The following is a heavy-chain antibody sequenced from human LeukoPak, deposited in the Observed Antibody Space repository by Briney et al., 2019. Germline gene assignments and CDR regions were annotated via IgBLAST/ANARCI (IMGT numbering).Heavy chain of an antibody. V-gene: IGHV4-59*01. D-gene: IGHD3-22*01. J-gene: IGHJ4*02. CDR3: ARNYYDSSGYYPLDY. CDR1: GGSISSYY. CDR2: IYYSGST. Sequence: PSETLSLTCTVSGGSISSYYWSWIRQPPGKGLEWIGYIYYSGSTNYNPPLKSRVTISVDTSKNQFSLKLSFVTAADTAVYYCARNYYDSSGYYPLDYWGQGTLVTVSS.